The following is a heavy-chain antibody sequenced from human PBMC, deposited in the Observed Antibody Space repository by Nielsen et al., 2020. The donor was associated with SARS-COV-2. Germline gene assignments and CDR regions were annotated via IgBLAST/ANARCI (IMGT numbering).Heavy chain of an antibody. CDR3: TTDRSIVVVPAAPPDAFDI. J-gene: IGHJ3*02. CDR1: GFTFSNAW. D-gene: IGHD2-2*01. Sequence: GESLKISCAASGFTFSNAWMSWVRQAPGKGLEWVGRIKSKTDGGTTDYAAPVKGRFTISRDDSKNTLYLQMNSLKTEDTAVYYCTTDRSIVVVPAAPPDAFDIWGQGTMVTVSS. V-gene: IGHV3-15*01. CDR2: IKSKTDGGTT.